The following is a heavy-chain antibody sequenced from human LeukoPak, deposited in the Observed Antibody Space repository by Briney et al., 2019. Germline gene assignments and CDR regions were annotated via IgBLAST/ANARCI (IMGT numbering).Heavy chain of an antibody. CDR1: GYTFTGYY. J-gene: IGHJ4*02. CDR3: ARGHWFGQLLAPDC. V-gene: IGHV1-2*02. D-gene: IGHD3-10*01. Sequence: ASVKVSCKASGYTFTGYYIHWVRQAPGQGLEWMGWINPNSGGTNYAQKFQGRVTMTRDTSINTAYMGLSRLTSDDTAVYYCARGHWFGQLLAPDCWGQGTLVTVSS. CDR2: INPNSGGT.